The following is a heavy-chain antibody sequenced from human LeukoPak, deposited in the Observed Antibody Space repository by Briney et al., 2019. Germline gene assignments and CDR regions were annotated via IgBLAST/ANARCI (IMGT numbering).Heavy chain of an antibody. D-gene: IGHD6-19*01. V-gene: IGHV1-58*02. CDR1: GFSFTTSA. CDR2: IVVGSGHT. CDR3: AADHQFSGWESAYGMDV. Sequence: SVKVSCKASGFSFTTSAMQWVRQARGQRLEWIGWIVVGSGHTRYAQKFQERITITRDMSTSTACMQLSSPRSEDTAVYYCAADHQFSGWESAYGMDVWGQGTTVTVSS. J-gene: IGHJ6*02.